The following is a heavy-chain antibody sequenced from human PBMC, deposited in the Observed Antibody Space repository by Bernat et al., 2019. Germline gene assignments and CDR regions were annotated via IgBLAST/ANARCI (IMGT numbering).Heavy chain of an antibody. Sequence: QVQLQQWGAGLLKPSETLSLTCAVYGGSFSGYYWSWIRQPPGKGLERIGEINHSGSTNYNPSLKSRVTISVDTSKNQFSLKLSSVTAADTAVYYCARWPPSHCSSTSCYAYYYYYMDVWGKGTTVTVSS. V-gene: IGHV4-34*01. D-gene: IGHD2-2*01. CDR1: GGSFSGYY. CDR3: ARWPPSHCSSTSCYAYYYYYMDV. J-gene: IGHJ6*03. CDR2: INHSGST.